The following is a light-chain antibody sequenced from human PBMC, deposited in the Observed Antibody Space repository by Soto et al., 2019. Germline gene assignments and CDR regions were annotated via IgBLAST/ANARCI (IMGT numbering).Light chain of an antibody. V-gene: IGLV2-14*01. J-gene: IGLJ1*01. CDR3: FSYTSSGTYV. CDR1: SSDVGNYKY. CDR2: EVS. Sequence: QSALTQPASVSGSPGQSITISCTGTSSDVGNYKYVSWYQQHPGKAPKLMIYEVSNRPSGVSNRFSGSKSGNTASLTISGLQAEDETDYYCFSYTSSGTYVFGTGTNHRP.